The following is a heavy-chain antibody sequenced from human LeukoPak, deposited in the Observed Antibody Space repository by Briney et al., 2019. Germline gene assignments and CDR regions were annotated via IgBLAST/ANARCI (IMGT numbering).Heavy chain of an antibody. CDR3: ASSTSYHYDSSGYFEY. CDR2: IDYSGNT. Sequence: PPETPSLTCIVSGGFIGSSSFYWAWIRQPPGKGLEWIGNIDYSGNTNYKSSLKSRVTLSVDASKNQFSLNLTSVTAADTALFYCASSTSYHYDSSGYFEYWGQGILVT. V-gene: IGHV4-39*01. D-gene: IGHD3-22*01. J-gene: IGHJ4*02. CDR1: GGFIGSSSFY.